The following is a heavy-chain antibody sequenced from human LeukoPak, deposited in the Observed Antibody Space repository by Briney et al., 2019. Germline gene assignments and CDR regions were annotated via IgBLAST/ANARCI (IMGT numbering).Heavy chain of an antibody. V-gene: IGHV4-39*01. CDR3: ARRGYCSGGSCSYFDY. J-gene: IGHJ4*02. D-gene: IGHD2-15*01. CDR2: IYYSGSA. CDR1: GDSISDSSYY. Sequence: SETLSLTCTVSGDSISDSSYYWDWIRQPPGKGLEWIASIYYSGSAYYNPSLKSRIIISIDPSKHQFSLKLSSVTAADTAVYYCARRGYCSGGSCSYFDYWGQGTLVTVSS.